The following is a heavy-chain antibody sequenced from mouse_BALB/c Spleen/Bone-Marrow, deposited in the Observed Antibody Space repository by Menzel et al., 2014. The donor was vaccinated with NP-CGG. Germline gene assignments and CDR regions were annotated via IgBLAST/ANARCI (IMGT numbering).Heavy chain of an antibody. CDR3: ARGGISVDY. CDR1: GYAFSGYW. Sequence: VQLQQSGAELVRPGSSVKISCKASGYAFSGYWMNWVKQRPGQGLEWIGQIYPGDGDTDYNGKFKGKATLTADKSSSTAYMQLSSLTSEDSAVYFCARGGISVDYWGQGTPLPVSS. J-gene: IGHJ2*01. V-gene: IGHV1-80*01. CDR2: IYPGDGDT.